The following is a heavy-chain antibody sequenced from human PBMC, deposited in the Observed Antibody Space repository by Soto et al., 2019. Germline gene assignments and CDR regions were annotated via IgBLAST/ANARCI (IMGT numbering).Heavy chain of an antibody. Sequence: GGSLRLSCAASGFTFSSYAMSWVRQAPGKGLEWVSAISGSGGSTYYADSVKGRFTISRDNSKNTLYLQMNSLRAEDTAVYYWAKDDHYDSSGYYTWGQGTLVTVSS. CDR1: GFTFSSYA. J-gene: IGHJ5*02. V-gene: IGHV3-23*01. CDR2: ISGSGGST. D-gene: IGHD3-22*01. CDR3: AKDDHYDSSGYYT.